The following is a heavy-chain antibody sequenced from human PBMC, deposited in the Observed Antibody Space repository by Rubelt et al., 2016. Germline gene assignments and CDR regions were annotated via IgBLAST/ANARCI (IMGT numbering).Heavy chain of an antibody. Sequence: QITLKESGPTLVKPTQTLTLTCTFSGFSLSTSGVAVGWIRQPPGKALEWLALIYWDDDKRYSPSLKSRLTITKDTSKNQVVLTMTNVDPVDTGTYYCANSAKSASGSGSLFYYFDYWGQGTVVTVSS. J-gene: IGHJ4*02. CDR3: ANSAKSASGSGSLFYYFDY. V-gene: IGHV2-5*02. CDR2: IYWDDDK. CDR1: GFSLSTSGVA. D-gene: IGHD3-10*01.